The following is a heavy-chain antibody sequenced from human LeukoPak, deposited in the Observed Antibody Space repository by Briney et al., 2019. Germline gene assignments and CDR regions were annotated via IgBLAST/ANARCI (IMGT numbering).Heavy chain of an antibody. CDR2: IKQDGSEK. CDR1: GFTFSSYW. D-gene: IGHD6-6*01. Sequence: PGGSLRLSCAASGFTFSSYWMSWVRQAPGKGLEWVANIKQDGSEKYYVDSVKGRFTISRDNAKNSLYLQMNSLRAEDTAVYYCARDFLGSLPAPHYYYYYMDVWGKGTTVTVSS. CDR3: ARDFLGSLPAPHYYYYYMDV. V-gene: IGHV3-7*01. J-gene: IGHJ6*03.